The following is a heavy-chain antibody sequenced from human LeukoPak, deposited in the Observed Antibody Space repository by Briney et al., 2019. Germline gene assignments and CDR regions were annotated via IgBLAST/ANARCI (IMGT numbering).Heavy chain of an antibody. D-gene: IGHD6-19*01. CDR2: IWYDGSNK. CDR1: GFTFSSYG. J-gene: IGHJ4*02. CDR3: ARDRGYSSGRGKDY. V-gene: IGHV3-33*01. Sequence: PGGSLRLSCAASGFTFSSYGMHWVRQAPGKGLEWVAVIWYDGSNKYYADSVKGRFTISRDNSKNTLYLQMNSLGAEDTAVYYCARDRGYSSGRGKDYWGQGTLVTVSS.